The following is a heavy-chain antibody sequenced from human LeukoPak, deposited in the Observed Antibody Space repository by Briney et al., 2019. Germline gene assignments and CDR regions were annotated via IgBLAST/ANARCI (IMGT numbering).Heavy chain of an antibody. Sequence: SETLSLTCAVYGGSFSGYYWSWIRQPPGKGLEWIGEINHSGSTNYNPSLKSRVTISVDTSKDQFSLKLSSVTAADTAVYYCARKGSAASDYWGQGTLVTVSS. CDR2: INHSGST. D-gene: IGHD2-2*01. J-gene: IGHJ4*02. CDR1: GGSFSGYY. V-gene: IGHV4-34*01. CDR3: ARKGSAASDY.